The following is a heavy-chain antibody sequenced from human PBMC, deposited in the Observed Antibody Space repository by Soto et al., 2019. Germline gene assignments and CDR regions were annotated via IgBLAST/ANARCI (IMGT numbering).Heavy chain of an antibody. J-gene: IGHJ6*02. CDR1: GGSISRYY. Sequence: SETLSLTCTVSGGSISRYYWSWIRQPPGKGLEWIGYIYYSGSTNYNPSLKSRVTISVDTSKNQFSLKLSSVTAADTAVYYCAGASPVVTYVWGQGTTVTVSS. D-gene: IGHD5-18*01. CDR2: IYYSGST. V-gene: IGHV4-59*01. CDR3: AGASPVVTYV.